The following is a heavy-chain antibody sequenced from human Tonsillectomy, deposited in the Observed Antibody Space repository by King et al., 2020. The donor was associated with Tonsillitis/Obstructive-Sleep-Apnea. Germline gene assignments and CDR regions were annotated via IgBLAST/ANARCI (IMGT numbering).Heavy chain of an antibody. D-gene: IGHD3-3*01. V-gene: IGHV1-69*01. CDR1: GGTFSSDV. CDR2: ISPIFGTA. Sequence: QLVQSGAEVKKPGSSVKVSCKASGGTFSSDVISWVRQAPGQGLEWMGGISPIFGTAKYAQKFQGRVTITADESTRTAYMELSSLRSEDTAVYYCARDAEDALHFWSGHYWGQGTLVTVSS. J-gene: IGHJ4*02. CDR3: ARDAEDALHFWSGHY.